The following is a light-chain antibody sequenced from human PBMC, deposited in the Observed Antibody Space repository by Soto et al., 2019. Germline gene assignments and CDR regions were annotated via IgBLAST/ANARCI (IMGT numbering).Light chain of an antibody. V-gene: IGKV1-17*01. Sequence: DIQMTQSPSSLSASVGDRVTITCRARQGIRNDLGWYQQKPGKAPKRLIYAASSLQSGVPSRFSGSGSGTQVTLPICSEHPQEFATYYRRQRNSYPRTFGQGNKVEIK. CDR1: QGIRND. J-gene: IGKJ1*01. CDR3: RQRNSYPRT. CDR2: AAS.